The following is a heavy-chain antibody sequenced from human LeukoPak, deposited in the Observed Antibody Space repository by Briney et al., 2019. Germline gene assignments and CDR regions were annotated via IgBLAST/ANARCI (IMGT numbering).Heavy chain of an antibody. CDR1: GFTFSSYG. J-gene: IGHJ4*02. V-gene: IGHV3-30*18. D-gene: IGHD1-26*01. CDR3: AKGAVGIVGASSFDS. Sequence: GRSLRLSCAASGFTFSSYGMHWVRQAPGKGLEWVALISYDGNDEYFADSVKGRFTISRDNSQNTVYLQMSSLRPEDTAVYYCAKGAVGIVGASSFDSWGQGALVIVSS. CDR2: ISYDGNDE.